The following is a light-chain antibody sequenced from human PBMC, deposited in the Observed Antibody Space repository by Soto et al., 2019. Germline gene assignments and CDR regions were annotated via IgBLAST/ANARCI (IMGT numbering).Light chain of an antibody. CDR2: SAS. J-gene: IGKJ1*01. V-gene: IGKV1-6*01. Sequence: AIQMTQSPSSLSASVGDTVTITCRASQGIRRDLSWYQQKPGEAPKLLIYSASDSQGAVPSRFRGSGSGTDFTLTISSLQPEDFATYYCLQDFNFPRTFGQGTKVEV. CDR3: LQDFNFPRT. CDR1: QGIRRD.